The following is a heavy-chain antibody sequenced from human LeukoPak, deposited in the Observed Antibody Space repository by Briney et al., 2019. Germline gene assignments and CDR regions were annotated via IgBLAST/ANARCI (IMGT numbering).Heavy chain of an antibody. CDR2: IYYSGST. D-gene: IGHD3-22*01. CDR1: GGSISSSSYY. V-gene: IGHV4-39*01. Sequence: SETLSLPCTVSGGSISSSSYYWAWIRQPPGKVLVWIGSIYYSGSTYYNPSLKSRVTMSVDTSKNQFSLRLSSVTAADTAVYYCARLYDSSGYTAFDYWDQGTLVTVSS. CDR3: ARLYDSSGYTAFDY. J-gene: IGHJ4*02.